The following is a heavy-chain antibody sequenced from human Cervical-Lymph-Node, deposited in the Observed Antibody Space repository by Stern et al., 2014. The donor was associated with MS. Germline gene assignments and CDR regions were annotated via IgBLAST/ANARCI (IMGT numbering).Heavy chain of an antibody. D-gene: IGHD6-13*01. CDR3: ASAYSSSHYYFDY. V-gene: IGHV3-33*01. CDR2: ICYDGSNP. J-gene: IGHJ4*02. CDR1: GFTFSRYA. Sequence: VQLVESGGGVVQPGRSLRLSFAASGFTFSRYAMHWVRQAPGKGLEWVSRICYDGSNPYYADSVTGRFTISRDNFKNTLYLQMNSLRAESTAVYYCASAYSSSHYYFDYWGQGTLVTVSS.